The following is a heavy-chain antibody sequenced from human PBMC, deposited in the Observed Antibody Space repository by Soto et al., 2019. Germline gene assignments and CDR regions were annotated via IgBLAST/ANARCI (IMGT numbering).Heavy chain of an antibody. Sequence: EVPLLESGGGLVQPGGSLRLSCAASGFTFSSYAMSWVRQAPGKGLEWVSAISGSGGSTYYADSVKGRFTISRDNSQXTLYLQMNSLRAEDTAVYYCAKDLRYSYGYDAFDIWGQGTMVTVSS. V-gene: IGHV3-23*01. CDR3: AKDLRYSYGYDAFDI. J-gene: IGHJ3*02. D-gene: IGHD5-18*01. CDR1: GFTFSSYA. CDR2: ISGSGGST.